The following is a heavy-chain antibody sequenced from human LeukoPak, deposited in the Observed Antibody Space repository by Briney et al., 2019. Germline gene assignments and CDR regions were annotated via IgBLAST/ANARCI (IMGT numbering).Heavy chain of an antibody. Sequence: SETLSLTCAVYGGSFSGYYWSWIRQPPGKGLEWIGEINHSGSTNYNPSLKSRVTISVDTSKNQFSLKLSSVTAADTAVYYCARPLSRWEVAGFGDAFDIWGQGTMVTVSS. CDR1: GGSFSGYY. D-gene: IGHD6-19*01. CDR2: INHSGST. V-gene: IGHV4-34*01. CDR3: ARPLSRWEVAGFGDAFDI. J-gene: IGHJ3*02.